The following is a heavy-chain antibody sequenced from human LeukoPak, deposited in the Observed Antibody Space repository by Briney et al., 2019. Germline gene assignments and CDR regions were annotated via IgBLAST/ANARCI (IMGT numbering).Heavy chain of an antibody. D-gene: IGHD2-21*02. CDR1: GFTFSRYS. J-gene: IGHJ3*01. Sequence: PAGSLRLTCTASGFTFSRYSINWGRHAPGQGLELDSSISNVGNYPNNADSSRGRFTISKDNAKTSLYLQMDLLRPQATAVYSCPAAVVTDDAFDVWGQGTMVSVSS. V-gene: IGHV3-21*01. CDR2: ISNVGNYP. CDR3: PAAVVTDDAFDV.